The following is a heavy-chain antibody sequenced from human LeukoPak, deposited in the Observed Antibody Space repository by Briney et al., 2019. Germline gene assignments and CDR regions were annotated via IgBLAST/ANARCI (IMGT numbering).Heavy chain of an antibody. J-gene: IGHJ4*02. V-gene: IGHV3-74*01. CDR1: GFTFSGYW. Sequence: GGSLRLSCAASGFTFSGYWMHWVRQAPGKGLVWVSRIFGDGSSTIYADSVKGRFTISRDNAKNTLYLQMNGLRAEDTAVYYCARDMVRGVIRYYFDYWGQGTLVTVSS. CDR3: ARDMVRGVIRYYFDY. CDR2: IFGDGSST. D-gene: IGHD3-10*01.